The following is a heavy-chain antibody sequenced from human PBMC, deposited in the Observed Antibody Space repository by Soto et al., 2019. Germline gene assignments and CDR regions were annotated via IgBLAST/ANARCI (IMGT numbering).Heavy chain of an antibody. CDR2: ISSGRNYI. D-gene: IGHD2-2*01. CDR3: ARAPTHCSSTSCYSDY. J-gene: IGHJ4*02. CDR1: GFTFSTYS. V-gene: IGHV3-21*01. Sequence: EVQLVESGGGLVRPEGSLRLSCAASGFTFSTYSMNWVRQAPGKGLEWVSSISSGRNYIYYADSVKGRFTISRDNAKNSLYLQMNSLRAEDTAVYYCARAPTHCSSTSCYSDYWGQGTLVTVSS.